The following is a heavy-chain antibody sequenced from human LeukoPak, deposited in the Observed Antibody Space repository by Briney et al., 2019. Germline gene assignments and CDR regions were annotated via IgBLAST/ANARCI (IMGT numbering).Heavy chain of an antibody. D-gene: IGHD3-10*01. Sequence: GGSLRLSCAVSGFTFSSYWMHWVRQAPGKGLVWVSLTKPDGSITDYADSVRGRFTISRDNAKNTVFLQMNSLRAEDTAVYYCAKDLLRGAADYWGQGALVTVSS. J-gene: IGHJ4*02. CDR1: GFTFSSYW. V-gene: IGHV3-74*01. CDR3: AKDLLRGAADY. CDR2: TKPDGSIT.